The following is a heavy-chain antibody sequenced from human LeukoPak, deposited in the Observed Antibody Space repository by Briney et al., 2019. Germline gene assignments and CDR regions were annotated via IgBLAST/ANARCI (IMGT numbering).Heavy chain of an antibody. Sequence: GGTLRLSCAASGFTFSSYGMSWVRQAPGKGLEWVSAISGSGDSTYYADSVKGRFTISRDNSKNTLYLQVNSLRAEDTAVYYCAKDDYYDTSGYRDWGQGTLVTVSS. CDR2: ISGSGDST. V-gene: IGHV3-23*01. CDR3: AKDDYYDTSGYRD. J-gene: IGHJ4*02. D-gene: IGHD3-22*01. CDR1: GFTFSSYG.